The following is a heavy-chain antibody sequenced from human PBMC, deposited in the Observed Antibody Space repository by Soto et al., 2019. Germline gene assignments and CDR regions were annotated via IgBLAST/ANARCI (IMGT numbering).Heavy chain of an antibody. CDR3: ARAPDLSSGTYYADY. Sequence: QVQLVESGGGVVQPGRSLRLSCAASGFTFNNFGIHWVRQAPGKGLEWVAVIWYDGSNKFYADSVKGRFTISRDNSKNTLYRLMTSLRADATAVYYCARAPDLSSGTYYADYWCQGTRVTVSS. J-gene: IGHJ4*02. CDR1: GFTFNNFG. V-gene: IGHV3-33*01. D-gene: IGHD3-10*01. CDR2: IWYDGSNK.